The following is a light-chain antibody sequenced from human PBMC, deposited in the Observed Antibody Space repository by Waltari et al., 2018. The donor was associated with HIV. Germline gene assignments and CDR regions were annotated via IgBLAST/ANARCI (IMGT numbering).Light chain of an antibody. CDR2: DVS. Sequence: QSALTQPAPVSGSPGPSNTISCTRTTSTVGGYTYFSCSQQHPNKAPTLIIYDVSNRPSGVSNRVSGSKSGNTASLTISGLQAEDEADYYCSSYTSSSTPLVVFGGGTKLTVL. CDR3: SSYTSSSTPLVV. J-gene: IGLJ2*01. CDR1: TSTVGGYTY. V-gene: IGLV2-14*03.